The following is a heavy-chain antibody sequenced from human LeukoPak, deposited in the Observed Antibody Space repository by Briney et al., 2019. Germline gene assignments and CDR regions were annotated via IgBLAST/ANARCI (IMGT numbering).Heavy chain of an antibody. CDR1: GFTFSSYE. CDR2: ISSSGSTI. V-gene: IGHV3-48*03. Sequence: GGSLRLSCAASGFTFSSYEMNWVRQAPGKGLEWVSYISSSGSTIYYADSVKGRFTISRDNAKNSLYLQMNSLRAEDTAVYYCARGLLPEIRTFDYWGQGTLVTVSS. D-gene: IGHD1-14*01. J-gene: IGHJ4*02. CDR3: ARGLLPEIRTFDY.